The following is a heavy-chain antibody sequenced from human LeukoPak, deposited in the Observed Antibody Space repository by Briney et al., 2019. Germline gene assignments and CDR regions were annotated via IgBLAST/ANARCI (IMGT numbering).Heavy chain of an antibody. Sequence: ASVKVSCKASGYTFTGYYMHWVRQAPGQGLEWMGWINPNSGGTNYAQKFQGRVTMTRDTSISTVYMELSSLRSEDTAVYYCARESVASGYYFIPDAFDIWGQGTMVTVSS. J-gene: IGHJ3*02. CDR2: INPNSGGT. CDR1: GYTFTGYY. CDR3: ARESVASGYYFIPDAFDI. V-gene: IGHV1-2*02. D-gene: IGHD3-22*01.